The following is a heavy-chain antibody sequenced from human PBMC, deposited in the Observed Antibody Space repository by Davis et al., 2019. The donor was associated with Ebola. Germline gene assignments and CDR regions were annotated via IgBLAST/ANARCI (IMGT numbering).Heavy chain of an antibody. CDR2: ISYDGSNK. V-gene: IGHV3-30-3*01. J-gene: IGHJ4*02. CDR1: GFTFSSYA. D-gene: IGHD2-15*01. CDR3: ARGYCSGGSCYSMDY. Sequence: GESLKISCAASGFTFSSYAMHWVRQAPGKGLEWVAVISYDGSNKYYADSVKGRFTISRDNSKNTLYLQMNSLRAEDTAVYYCARGYCSGGSCYSMDYWGQGTLVTVSS.